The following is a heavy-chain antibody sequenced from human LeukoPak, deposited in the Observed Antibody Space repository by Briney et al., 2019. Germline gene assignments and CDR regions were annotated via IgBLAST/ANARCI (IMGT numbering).Heavy chain of an antibody. CDR2: INPSGGST. D-gene: IGHD4-17*01. V-gene: IGHV1-46*01. CDR3: ARAAPYGDYPLGHFDY. CDR1: GYTFTSYY. Sequence: ASVKVSCKASGYTFTSYYMHWVRQAPGQGLEWMGIINPSGGSTSYAQKFQGRVTMTRDTSTSTVYMELSSLRSEDTAVYYCARAAPYGDYPLGHFDYWGQGTLVTVSS. J-gene: IGHJ4*02.